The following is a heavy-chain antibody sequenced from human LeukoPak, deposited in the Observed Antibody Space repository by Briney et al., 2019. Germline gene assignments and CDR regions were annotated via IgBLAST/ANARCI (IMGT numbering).Heavy chain of an antibody. Sequence: GGSLRLSCAASGFTFSSYGMHWVRQAPGKGLEWVSYISSSAGTIYYADSVKGRFTISRDNAKNSLYLQMNSLRAEDTAVYYCARGRVLYDSSGYYYDYWGQGTLVTVSS. CDR1: GFTFSSYG. CDR3: ARGRVLYDSSGYYYDY. V-gene: IGHV3-48*04. CDR2: ISSSAGTI. J-gene: IGHJ4*02. D-gene: IGHD3-22*01.